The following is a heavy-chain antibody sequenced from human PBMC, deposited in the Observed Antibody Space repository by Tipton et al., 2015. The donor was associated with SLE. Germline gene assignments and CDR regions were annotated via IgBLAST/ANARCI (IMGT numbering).Heavy chain of an antibody. CDR2: LSYSGST. J-gene: IGHJ5*02. D-gene: IGHD3-16*01. Sequence: TLSLTCTVSGASVSSHYWGWIRQPPEKGLEWIDILSYSGSTNYNPSLERRVTISVDTSKNQLSLKLSSVTAADTAVYYCARQGGRQWFDPWGQGTLVTVSS. CDR3: ARQGGRQWFDP. V-gene: IGHV4-59*02. CDR1: GASVSSHY.